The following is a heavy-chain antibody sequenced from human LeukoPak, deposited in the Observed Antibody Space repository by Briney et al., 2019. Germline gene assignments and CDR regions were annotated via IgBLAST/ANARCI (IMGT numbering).Heavy chain of an antibody. Sequence: GGSLRLSCAASGFTFSSYGMHWVRQAPGKGLEWVAVITYDGSNKYYADSVKGRFTISRDNSKNTLYLQMNSLRAEDTAVYYCARDPSSGYLSYWGQGTLVTVSS. V-gene: IGHV3-30*03. D-gene: IGHD6-19*01. CDR3: ARDPSSGYLSY. CDR2: ITYDGSNK. J-gene: IGHJ4*02. CDR1: GFTFSSYG.